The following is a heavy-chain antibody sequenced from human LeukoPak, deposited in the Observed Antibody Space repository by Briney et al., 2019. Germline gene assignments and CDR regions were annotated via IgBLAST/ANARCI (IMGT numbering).Heavy chain of an antibody. CDR2: IYYSGST. Sequence: SETLSLTCTVSGGPISSSSYYWGWIRQPPGKGLEWIGSIYYSGSTYYNPSLKSRVTISVDTSKNQFSLKLSSVTAADTAVYYCARVAAGYGYRVFDYWGQGTLVTVSS. J-gene: IGHJ4*02. V-gene: IGHV4-39*01. CDR3: ARVAAGYGYRVFDY. D-gene: IGHD5-18*01. CDR1: GGPISSSSYY.